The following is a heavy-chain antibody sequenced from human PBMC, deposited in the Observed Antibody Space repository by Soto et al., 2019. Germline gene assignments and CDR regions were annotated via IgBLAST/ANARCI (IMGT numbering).Heavy chain of an antibody. V-gene: IGHV1-24*01. CDR3: ATGGSYDYIWGSYLDFDY. Sequence: QVQLVQSGAEVKKHGASVKVSCKVSGYTLTELSMHWVRQAPGKGLEWMGGFDPEDGETIYAQKFQGRVTMTEDTSTDTAYMELSSLRSEDTAVYYCATGGSYDYIWGSYLDFDYWGQGTLVTVSS. CDR1: GYTLTELS. D-gene: IGHD3-16*02. CDR2: FDPEDGET. J-gene: IGHJ4*02.